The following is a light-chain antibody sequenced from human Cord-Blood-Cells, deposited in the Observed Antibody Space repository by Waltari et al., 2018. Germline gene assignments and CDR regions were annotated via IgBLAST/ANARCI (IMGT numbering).Light chain of an antibody. CDR2: DAS. Sequence: DIVLTQSPVTLPFLPRERATLSCRASQSVSSYLAWYQQKPGQAPRLLIYDASNRATGIPARFSGSGSGTDFTLTISSLQPEDFATYYCQQSYSTPYTFGEGTKLEIK. CDR3: QQSYSTPYT. V-gene: IGKV3-11*01. CDR1: QSVSSY. J-gene: IGKJ2*01.